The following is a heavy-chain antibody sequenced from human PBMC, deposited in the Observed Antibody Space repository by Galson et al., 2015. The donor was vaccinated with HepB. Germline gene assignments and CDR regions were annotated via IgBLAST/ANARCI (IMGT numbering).Heavy chain of an antibody. Sequence: SLRLSCAASGFTFSGYSLNWVRQAPGKGLEWVSYISIDNTTMYYADSVKGRFTISRDSAKNSLYLQMNSLRAEDTAMYYCARGTGRLSLGYWGQGTLVTVSS. J-gene: IGHJ4*02. CDR1: GFTFSGYS. CDR3: ARGTGRLSLGY. V-gene: IGHV3-48*01. CDR2: ISIDNTTM. D-gene: IGHD1-1*01.